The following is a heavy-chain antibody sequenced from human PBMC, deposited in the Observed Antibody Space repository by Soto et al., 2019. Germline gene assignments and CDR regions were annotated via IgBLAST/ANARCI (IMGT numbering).Heavy chain of an antibody. J-gene: IGHJ4*02. CDR2: ISSSGSTI. V-gene: IGHV3-11*01. CDR3: ARERIYYDILTGYYITPDFDY. D-gene: IGHD3-9*01. CDR1: GFTFSDYY. Sequence: GGSLRLSCAASGFTFSDYYMSWIRQAPGKGLEWVSYISSSGSTIYYADSVKGRFTISRDNAKNSLYLQMNSLRAEDTAVYYCARERIYYDILTGYYITPDFDYWGQGTLVTVSS.